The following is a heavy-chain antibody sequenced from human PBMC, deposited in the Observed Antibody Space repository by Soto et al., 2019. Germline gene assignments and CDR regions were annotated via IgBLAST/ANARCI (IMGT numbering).Heavy chain of an antibody. CDR2: VSYSGST. J-gene: IGHJ5*02. D-gene: IGHD1-26*01. Sequence: SETLSLTCGVSGGSISSYYWSWIRQPPGKELEWIGYVSYSGSTNYNPSLKSRVTISADTSKNQFSLKLNSVTAADTAVYYCARVLSGYTVSYYPNWFGPWGQGTLVTVSS. CDR1: GGSISSYY. V-gene: IGHV4-59*01. CDR3: ARVLSGYTVSYYPNWFGP.